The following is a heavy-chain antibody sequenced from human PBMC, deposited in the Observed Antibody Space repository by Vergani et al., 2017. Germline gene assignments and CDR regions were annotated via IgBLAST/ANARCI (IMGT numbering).Heavy chain of an antibody. Sequence: QVRLVESGGGVVQPGRSLRLSCVASGFNFSTYGMHWVRQAPGKGLEWVAVIWFDRGNKYHADSVQGRFTIYRDNFKNTLDLQMHSLLDEDTATYYYARDARHCSNGVCYGDSYLDLWGRGTLVTVTS. J-gene: IGHJ2*01. CDR2: IWFDRGNK. D-gene: IGHD4-17*01. CDR1: GFNFSTYG. CDR3: ARDARHCSNGVCYGDSYLDL. V-gene: IGHV3-33*01.